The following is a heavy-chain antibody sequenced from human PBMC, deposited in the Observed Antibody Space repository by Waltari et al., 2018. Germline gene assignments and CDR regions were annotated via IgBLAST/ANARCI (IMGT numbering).Heavy chain of an antibody. J-gene: IGHJ3*02. Sequence: EVQLVESGGGLVQPGGSLRLSCAASGFTFSSYSMNWFRQAPGKGLEGCSYISGDSGSIDYADSVKGRITVSRDNAKNSLYLQMSSLTAEDTAVVYCARDRDWAFDIWGQGTMVTVSS. CDR1: GFTFSSYS. CDR3: ARDRDWAFDI. V-gene: IGHV3-48*04. CDR2: ISGDSGSI. D-gene: IGHD2-21*01.